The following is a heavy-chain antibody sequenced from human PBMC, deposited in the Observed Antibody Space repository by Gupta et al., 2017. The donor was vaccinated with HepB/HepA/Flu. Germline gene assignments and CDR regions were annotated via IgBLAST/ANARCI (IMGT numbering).Heavy chain of an antibody. J-gene: IGHJ4*02. CDR3: ARWRGDVLTAPVRGFDY. D-gene: IGHD3-10*01. CDR2: VFHSGPT. V-gene: IGHV4-39*02. Sequence: AWIRQPPGKTLEWIGSVFHSGPTLYNPSLKSLVSISLDKSKNHFSLKLTSVTAADAGVYYCARWRGDVLTAPVRGFDYGGQGHLVTVSS.